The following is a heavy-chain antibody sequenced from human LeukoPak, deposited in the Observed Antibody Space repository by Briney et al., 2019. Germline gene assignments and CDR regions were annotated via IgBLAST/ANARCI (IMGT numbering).Heavy chain of an antibody. CDR2: IKLDKNTA. CDR1: ELINTHYW. D-gene: IGHD3-3*01. CDR3: ARDRPLWN. Sequence: GGSLRLSCAASELINTHYWMHWVRQVPGKGLVWVSRIKLDKNTAYYADFVKGRFTISRDNAKSTIYLQMNSLRVEDSAVYYCARDRPLWNWGQGTLVTVPS. V-gene: IGHV3-74*01. J-gene: IGHJ4*02.